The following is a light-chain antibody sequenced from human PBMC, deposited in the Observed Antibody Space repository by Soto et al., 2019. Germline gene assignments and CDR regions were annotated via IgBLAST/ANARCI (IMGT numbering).Light chain of an antibody. CDR3: HQYCSYSYT. CDR1: QSISSR. V-gene: IGKV1-5*01. Sequence: DIQLTQSPSTLPASVGDRATITCRASQSISSRLAWYQQKPGKPPKLLIYDTSNLETGVPDRFSGSGSGTEFTLTISSLEPDDFASYYCHQYCSYSYTFGQGTKVEVK. CDR2: DTS. J-gene: IGKJ1*01.